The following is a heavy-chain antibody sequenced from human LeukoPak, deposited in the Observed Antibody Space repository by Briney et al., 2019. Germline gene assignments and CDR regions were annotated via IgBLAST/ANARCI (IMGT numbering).Heavy chain of an antibody. CDR3: ARGYSYGSYFDY. CDR2: INAGNGNT. V-gene: IGHV1-3*03. CDR1: GYTFTSYA. D-gene: IGHD5-18*01. Sequence: ASVKVSCKASGYTFTSYAMHWVRQAPGQRLEWMGWINAGNGNTKYSQEFQGRVTITRDTSAGTAYMELSSLRSEDMAVYYCARGYSYGSYFDYWGQGTLVTVSS. J-gene: IGHJ4*02.